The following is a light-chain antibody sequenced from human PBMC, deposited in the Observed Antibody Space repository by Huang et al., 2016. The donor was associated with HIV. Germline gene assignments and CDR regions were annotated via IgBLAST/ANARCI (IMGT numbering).Light chain of an antibody. J-gene: IGKJ4*01. CDR1: QSVLYTSNNKNF. CDR3: QQFYNTPLT. CDR2: WAS. Sequence: DIVMTQSPDSLAVSLGARATIHFKSSQSVLYTSNNKNFLAWYQQKPGQPPKLLIYWASARESGVPDRCSGSGSGTDFTLTISGLQAEDVAVYYCQQFYNTPLTFGGGTKVEIK. V-gene: IGKV4-1*01.